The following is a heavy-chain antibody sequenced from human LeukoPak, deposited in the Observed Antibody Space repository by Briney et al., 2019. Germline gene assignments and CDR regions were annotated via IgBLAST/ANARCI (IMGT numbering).Heavy chain of an antibody. D-gene: IGHD6-19*01. CDR2: ISTSSSYI. CDR3: AKDRGLVTYYFDY. J-gene: IGHJ4*02. Sequence: GGSLRLSCAASGFTFSNHNMNWVRQAPGKGLEWVSSISTSSSYIYYADSVKGRFTISRDNAKNSLYLQMNSLRAEDTAVYYCAKDRGLVTYYFDYWGQGTLVTVSS. V-gene: IGHV3-21*01. CDR1: GFTFSNHN.